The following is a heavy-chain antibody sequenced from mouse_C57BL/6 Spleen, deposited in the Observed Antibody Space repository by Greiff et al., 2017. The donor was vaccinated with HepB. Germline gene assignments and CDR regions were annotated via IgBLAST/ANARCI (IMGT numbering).Heavy chain of an antibody. J-gene: IGHJ2*01. CDR1: GYTFTSYW. CDR3: ARSEFITTVVATDY. V-gene: IGHV1-53*01. Sequence: QVQLQQPGTELVKPGASVKLSCKASGYTFTSYWMHWVKQRPGQGLEWIGVINPSYGGTSYNQKFKSKATLTVDKSSSTAYMQLSSLTSEDSAVYYCARSEFITTVVATDYWGQGTTLTVSS. D-gene: IGHD1-1*01. CDR2: INPSYGGT.